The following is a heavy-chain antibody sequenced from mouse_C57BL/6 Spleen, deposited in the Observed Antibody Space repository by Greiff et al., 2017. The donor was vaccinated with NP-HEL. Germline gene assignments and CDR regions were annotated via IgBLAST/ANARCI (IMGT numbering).Heavy chain of an antibody. CDR2: IDPETGGT. D-gene: IGHD2-3*01. V-gene: IGHV1-15*01. J-gene: IGHJ1*03. CDR3: TRGWLLPYWYFDV. Sequence: VQLQQSGAELVRPGASVTLSCKASGYTFTDYEMHWVKQTPVHGLEWIGAIDPETGGTAYNQKFKGKAILTADKSSSTAYMELRSLTSEDSAVYYCTRGWLLPYWYFDVWGTGTTVTVSS. CDR1: GYTFTDYE.